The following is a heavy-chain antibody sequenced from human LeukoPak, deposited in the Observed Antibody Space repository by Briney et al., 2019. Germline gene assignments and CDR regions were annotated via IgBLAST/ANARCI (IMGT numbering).Heavy chain of an antibody. Sequence: ASVKVSCKASGYSFNAYYIHWVRQAPGQGLEWMGGIIPIFGTANYAQKFQGRVTITADESTSTAYMELSSLRSEDTAVYYCARVYYDSSGPLFDYWGQGTLVTVSS. CDR1: GYSFNAYY. CDR2: IIPIFGTA. J-gene: IGHJ4*02. D-gene: IGHD3-22*01. CDR3: ARVYYDSSGPLFDY. V-gene: IGHV1-69*13.